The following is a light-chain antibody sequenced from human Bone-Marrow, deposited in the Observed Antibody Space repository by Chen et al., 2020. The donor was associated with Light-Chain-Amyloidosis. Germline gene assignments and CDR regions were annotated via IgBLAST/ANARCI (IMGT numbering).Light chain of an antibody. CDR1: NIGSTS. J-gene: IGLJ3*02. CDR2: DDR. Sequence: SYVLTQPSSVSVAPGQTATIACGGNNIGSTSVHWYQQTPGQAPLLVVYDDRDRPSGIPERLSGSKTGNTATLTISRVEAGDEADYYCPVWDRSSDRPVFGGGTKLTVL. V-gene: IGLV3-21*02. CDR3: PVWDRSSDRPV.